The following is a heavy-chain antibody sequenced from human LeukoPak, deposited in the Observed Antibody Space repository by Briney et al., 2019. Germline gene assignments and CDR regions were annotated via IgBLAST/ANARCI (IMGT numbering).Heavy chain of an antibody. V-gene: IGHV4-34*01. J-gene: IGHJ5*02. D-gene: IGHD3-3*01. CDR1: GGSFSGYY. CDR2: INHSGST. Sequence: PSETLSLXCAVYGGSFSGYYWSWIRQPPGKELEWIGEINHSGSTNYNPSLKSRVTISVDTSKNQFSLKLSSVTAADTAVYYCARVKYYDFWSGYSYWFDPWGQGTLVTVSS. CDR3: ARVKYYDFWSGYSYWFDP.